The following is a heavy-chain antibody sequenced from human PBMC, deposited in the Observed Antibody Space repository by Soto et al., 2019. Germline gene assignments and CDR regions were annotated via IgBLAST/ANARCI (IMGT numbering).Heavy chain of an antibody. J-gene: IGHJ6*02. CDR3: AKGYITIFGGPMDV. V-gene: IGHV3-30*18. D-gene: IGHD3-3*01. CDR1: GFTFSSYG. Sequence: WSLRLSFASSGFTFSSYGIHWVRQAPGKGLEWVAVISNDLSNKYYADSVKGRFTISRDNSKNTLFLQMSSLRAEDTAVYYCAKGYITIFGGPMDVWGQGTTVTVSS. CDR2: ISNDLSNK.